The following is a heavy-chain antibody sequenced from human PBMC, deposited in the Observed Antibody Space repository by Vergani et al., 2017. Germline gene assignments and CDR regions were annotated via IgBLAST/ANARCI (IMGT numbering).Heavy chain of an antibody. CDR3: ARISDKNYNYFDY. CDR2: IDWDDDK. D-gene: IGHD5-24*01. CDR1: GFSLSTSGMC. V-gene: IGHV2-70*01. J-gene: IGHJ4*02. Sequence: QVTLRESGPALVKPTQTLTLTCTFSGFSLSTSGMCVSWIRQPPGKAMEWLALIDWDDDKYYSTSLGTRLTISQDTSKNQVVLTMTNMDPVDTATYYCARISDKNYNYFDYWGQGTLVTVSS.